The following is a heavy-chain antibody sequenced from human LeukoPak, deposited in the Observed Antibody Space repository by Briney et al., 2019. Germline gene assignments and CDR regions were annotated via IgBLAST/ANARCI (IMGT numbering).Heavy chain of an antibody. CDR2: ISSSGSTI. CDR1: GFTFSDYY. J-gene: IGHJ4*02. Sequence: GGSLRLSCAASGFTFSDYYMSWIRQAPGKGLEWVSYISSSGSTIYYADSVKGRFTISRDNAKNSLYLQMNSLRAEDTAVYYCARAVPRVVRGVIGDDYWGQGTLVTVSS. V-gene: IGHV3-11*01. D-gene: IGHD3-10*01. CDR3: ARAVPRVVRGVIGDDY.